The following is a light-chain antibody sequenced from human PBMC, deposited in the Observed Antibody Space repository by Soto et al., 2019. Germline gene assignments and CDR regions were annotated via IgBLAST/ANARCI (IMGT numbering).Light chain of an antibody. V-gene: IGLV2-14*01. CDR1: SSDVGGYNY. Sequence: QSVLTQPASVSGSPGQSITISCTGTSSDVGGYNYVSWYQQHPGKAPKLMIYDVSNRPSGVSNRFSGSKSGNTASLTISGLQADDEADYYCISYTSSSTFYVFGTGTEVTVL. CDR2: DVS. CDR3: ISYTSSSTFYV. J-gene: IGLJ1*01.